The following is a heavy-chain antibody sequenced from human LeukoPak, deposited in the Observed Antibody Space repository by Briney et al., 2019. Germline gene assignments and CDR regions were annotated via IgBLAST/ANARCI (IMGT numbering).Heavy chain of an antibody. J-gene: IGHJ4*02. CDR1: GLTFSSYW. CDR2: IKQDGSEK. V-gene: IGHV3-7*01. D-gene: IGHD1-1*01. Sequence: GGSLRLSCAASGLTFSSYWMSWVRQAPGKGLEWVANIKQDGSEKYYVDSVKGRFTISRDNAKNSLYLQMNSLRAEDTAVYYCARVGLTTNYFDYWGQGTLVTVSS. CDR3: ARVGLTTNYFDY.